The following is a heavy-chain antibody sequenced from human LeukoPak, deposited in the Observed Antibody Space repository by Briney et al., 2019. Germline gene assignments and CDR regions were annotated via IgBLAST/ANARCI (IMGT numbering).Heavy chain of an antibody. Sequence: PGGSLRLSCAASGSTFSGSAMHWVRQASGKGLEWVGRIRSKANSYATAYAASVKGRFTISRDDSKNTAYLQMNSLKTEDTAVYYSTGHIAAAADRYYYYMDVWGKGTTVTVSS. D-gene: IGHD6-13*01. J-gene: IGHJ6*03. CDR2: IRSKANSYAT. CDR3: TGHIAAAADRYYYYMDV. V-gene: IGHV3-73*01. CDR1: GSTFSGSA.